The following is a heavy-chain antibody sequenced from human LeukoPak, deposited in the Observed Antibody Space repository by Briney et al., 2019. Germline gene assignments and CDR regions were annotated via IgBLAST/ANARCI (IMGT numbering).Heavy chain of an antibody. CDR2: INTNTGNP. V-gene: IGHV7-4-1*02. Sequence: GASVKVSCKASGYTFTSYAMNWVRQAPGQGLEWMGWINTNTGNPTYAQGFTGRFVFSLDTSVSAAYLQISSLKAEDTAVYYCARVRISGMGYCSGGSCYSRWFDPWGQGTLVTVSS. D-gene: IGHD2-15*01. CDR3: ARVRISGMGYCSGGSCYSRWFDP. J-gene: IGHJ5*02. CDR1: GYTFTSYA.